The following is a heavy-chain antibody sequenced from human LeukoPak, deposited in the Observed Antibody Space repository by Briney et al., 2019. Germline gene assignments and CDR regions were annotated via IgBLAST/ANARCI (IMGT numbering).Heavy chain of an antibody. CDR3: ARDYCGGDCYSAWAFDI. CDR2: IYYSGST. CDR1: GGSVSSGSYY. J-gene: IGHJ3*02. V-gene: IGHV4-30-4*01. D-gene: IGHD2-21*02. Sequence: SETLSLTCTVSGGSVSSGSYYWSWIRQPPGKGLEWIGYIYYSGSTYYNPSLKSRVTISVDTSKNQFSLKLSSVTAADTAVYYCARDYCGGDCYSAWAFDIWGQGTMVTVSS.